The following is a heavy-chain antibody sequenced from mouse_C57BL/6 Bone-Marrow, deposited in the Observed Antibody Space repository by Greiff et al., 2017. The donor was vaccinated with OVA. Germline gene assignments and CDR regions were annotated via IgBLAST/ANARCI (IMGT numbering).Heavy chain of an antibody. V-gene: IGHV5-9-1*02. CDR2: ISSGGDYI. CDR1: GFTFSRYA. CDR3: TRGEGGTWFAY. Sequence: VMLVESGAGLVKPGGSLKLSCAASGFTFSRYAMSWVRQTPEKRLEWVSYISSGGDYIYYADTVKGRFTISRDNARNTLYLQMSSLKSEDTAMYYCTRGEGGTWFAYWGQGTLVTVSA. J-gene: IGHJ3*01.